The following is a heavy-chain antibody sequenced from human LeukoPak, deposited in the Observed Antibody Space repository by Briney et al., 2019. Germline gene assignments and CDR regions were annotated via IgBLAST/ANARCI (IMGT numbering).Heavy chain of an antibody. CDR1: GYTFTSYY. CDR3: ARMGSGQGSFDP. D-gene: IGHD2-15*01. V-gene: IGHV1-46*01. J-gene: IGHJ5*02. CDR2: INPSGGST. Sequence: ASVTVSCKASGYTFTSYYMHWVRQPPGQGLEWMGIINPSGGSTSYAQKFQGRVTMTRDTSTSTVYMELSSLRSEDTAVYYCARMGSGQGSFDPWGQGTLVTVSS.